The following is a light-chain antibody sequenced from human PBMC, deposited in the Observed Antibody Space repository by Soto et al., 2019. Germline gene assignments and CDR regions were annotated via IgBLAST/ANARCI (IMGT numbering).Light chain of an antibody. CDR2: DVS. CDR1: SSDVGTYNY. CDR3: SSYTSSSRLV. Sequence: QSVLTQPASVSGSPGQSITISCTGTSSDVGTYNYVSWYQQHPGKAPKVMIYDVSNRPSGVSNRFSGSKSGNTASLTISGLQAEDEAIYYCSSYTSSSRLVFGGGTKLTVL. V-gene: IGLV2-14*03. J-gene: IGLJ2*01.